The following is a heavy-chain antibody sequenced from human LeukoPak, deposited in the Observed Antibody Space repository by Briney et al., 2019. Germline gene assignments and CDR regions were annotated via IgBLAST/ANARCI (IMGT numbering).Heavy chain of an antibody. CDR3: ARGKGLLWFREFTFDY. Sequence: SETLSLTCAVCGGSFSGYYWSWIRQPPGKGLEWIGEINHSGSTNYNPSLKSRVTISVDTSKNQFSLKLSSVTAADTAVYYCARGKGLLWFREFTFDYWGQGTLVTVSS. D-gene: IGHD3-10*01. CDR2: INHSGST. V-gene: IGHV4-34*01. J-gene: IGHJ4*02. CDR1: GGSFSGYY.